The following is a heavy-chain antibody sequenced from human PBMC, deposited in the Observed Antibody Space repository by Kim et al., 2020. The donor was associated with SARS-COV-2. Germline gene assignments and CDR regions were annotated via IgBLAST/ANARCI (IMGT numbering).Heavy chain of an antibody. D-gene: IGHD6-19*01. J-gene: IGHJ3*02. CDR2: ISWNSGSI. Sequence: GGSLRLFCAASGFTFDDYAMHWVRQAPGKGLEWVSGISWNSGSIGYADSVKGRFTISRDNAKNSLYLQMNSLRAEDTALYYCAKAHQIYSSGWYNDAFDIWGQGTMVTVSS. V-gene: IGHV3-9*01. CDR1: GFTFDDYA. CDR3: AKAHQIYSSGWYNDAFDI.